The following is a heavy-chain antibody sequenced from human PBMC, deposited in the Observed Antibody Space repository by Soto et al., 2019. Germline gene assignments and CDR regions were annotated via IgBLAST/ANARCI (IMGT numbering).Heavy chain of an antibody. D-gene: IGHD3-9*01. V-gene: IGHV2-5*02. J-gene: IGHJ5*02. CDR2: IYWDDDK. CDR3: AHSNYDILKEIVDANWFDP. Sequence: SGPTLVKPTQTLTLTCTFSGFSLSTSGVGVGWIRQPPGKALEWLALIYWDDDKRYSPSLKSRLTITKDTSKNQVVLTMTNMDPVDTATYYCAHSNYDILKEIVDANWFDPWGQGTLVTVSS. CDR1: GFSLSTSGVG.